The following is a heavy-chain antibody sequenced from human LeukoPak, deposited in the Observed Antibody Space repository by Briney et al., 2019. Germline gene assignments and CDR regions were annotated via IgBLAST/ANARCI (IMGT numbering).Heavy chain of an antibody. CDR2: ISSSSSYI. Sequence: GGSLRLSCAASGFTFSSYSMNWVRQAPGKGLEWVSSISSSSSYIYYADSVKGRFTISRDNAKNSLYLQMNSLRAEDTAVYYCAKDIRPPSYYYDSSGYYFDYWGQGTLVTVSS. J-gene: IGHJ4*02. D-gene: IGHD3-22*01. CDR3: AKDIRPPSYYYDSSGYYFDY. CDR1: GFTFSSYS. V-gene: IGHV3-21*01.